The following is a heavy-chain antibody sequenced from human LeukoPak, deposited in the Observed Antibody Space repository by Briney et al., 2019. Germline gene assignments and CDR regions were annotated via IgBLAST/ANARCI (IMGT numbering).Heavy chain of an antibody. D-gene: IGHD3-16*01. V-gene: IGHV3-23*01. J-gene: IGHJ5*02. Sequence: GGSLRLSCAASGFTFSSYAMSWVRQAPGKGLEWVSVISGNGGRTYYADSVKGRFTISRDNSKNTLYLQMNSLRAEDTAVYYCAKVRDLDSVLGRFDNWGQGTLVTVSS. CDR1: GFTFSSYA. CDR3: AKVRDLDSVLGRFDN. CDR2: ISGNGGRT.